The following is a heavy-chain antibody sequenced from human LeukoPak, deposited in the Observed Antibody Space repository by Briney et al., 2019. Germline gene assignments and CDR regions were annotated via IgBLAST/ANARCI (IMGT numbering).Heavy chain of an antibody. CDR1: GYTLTSYG. V-gene: IGHV1-18*01. D-gene: IGHD2-2*01. CDR3: ARGIIVVVPAAIGY. Sequence: ASVKVSCKASGYTLTSYGISWVRQAPGQGLEWMGWISGYNGNTNYAQKLQGRVTMTTDTSTSTAYMELRSLRSDDTAVYYCARGIIVVVPAAIGYWGQGTLVTVSS. J-gene: IGHJ4*02. CDR2: ISGYNGNT.